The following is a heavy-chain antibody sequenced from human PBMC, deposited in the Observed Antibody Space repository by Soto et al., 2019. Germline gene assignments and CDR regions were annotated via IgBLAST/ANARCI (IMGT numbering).Heavy chain of an antibody. V-gene: IGHV4-59*01. J-gene: IGHJ4*02. D-gene: IGHD3-22*01. CDR2: IYYSGSA. CDR1: GGSISSSY. Sequence: SETLSLTCTVSGGSISSSYWSWIRQPPGKGLEWIGYIYYSGSATYNPSLKTRVTISLDTSKNQFSLKLSSVTAADTAVYYCAREKKDDSSGFYHFDYWGQGTLVTVS. CDR3: AREKKDDSSGFYHFDY.